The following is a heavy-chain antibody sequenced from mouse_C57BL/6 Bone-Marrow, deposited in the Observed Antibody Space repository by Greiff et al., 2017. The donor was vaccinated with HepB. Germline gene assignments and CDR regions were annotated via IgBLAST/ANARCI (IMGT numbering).Heavy chain of an antibody. V-gene: IGHV1-50*01. Sequence: QVQLQQSGAELVKPGASVKLSCKASGYTFTSYWMQWVKQRPGQGLEWIGEIDPSDSYTNYNQKFKGKATLTVDTSSSTAYMQLSSLTSEDSAVYYCARYDYDVGFYAMDYWGQGTSVTVSS. CDR3: ARYDYDVGFYAMDY. CDR2: IDPSDSYT. D-gene: IGHD2-4*01. CDR1: GYTFTSYW. J-gene: IGHJ4*01.